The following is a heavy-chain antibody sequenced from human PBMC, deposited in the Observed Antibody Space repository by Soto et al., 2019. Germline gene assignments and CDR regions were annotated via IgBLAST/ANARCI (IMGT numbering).Heavy chain of an antibody. J-gene: IGHJ3*01. CDR1: GFSISSGNY. Sequence: SETLSLTCAVSGFSISSGNYWGWIRKHPGKGLEWIGSVYHGGNTYYNPSLKSRVSISIDLSKNQFSLKLTSVTAADTAAYYCGRARWYDAFNVWGQGTVVTVS. CDR2: VYHGGNT. D-gene: IGHD2-15*01. V-gene: IGHV4-38-2*01. CDR3: GRARWYDAFNV.